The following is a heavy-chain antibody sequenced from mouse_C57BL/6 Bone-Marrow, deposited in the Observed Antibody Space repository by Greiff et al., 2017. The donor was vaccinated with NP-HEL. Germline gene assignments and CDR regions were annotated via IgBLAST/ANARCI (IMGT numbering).Heavy chain of an antibody. CDR1: GFNIKDDY. CDR2: IDPENGDT. D-gene: IGHD1-1*02. V-gene: IGHV14-4*01. CDR3: TTEEVAPFAY. J-gene: IGHJ3*01. Sequence: EVKLVESGAELVRPGASVKLSCTASGFNIKDDYMHWVKQRPEQGLEWIGWIDPENGDTEYASKFQGKATITADTSSNTAYLQLSSLTSEDTAVYYCTTEEVAPFAYWGQGTLVTVSA.